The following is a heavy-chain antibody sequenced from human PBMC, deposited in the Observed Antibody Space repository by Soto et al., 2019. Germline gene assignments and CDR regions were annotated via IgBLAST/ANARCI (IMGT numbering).Heavy chain of an antibody. J-gene: IGHJ6*02. CDR1: GGTFSSYA. CDR3: ARDSDYYDSNGYYYGMDV. V-gene: IGHV1-69*01. CDR2: IIPIFGTA. D-gene: IGHD3-22*01. Sequence: QVQLVQSGAEVKKPGSSVKVSCKASGGTFSSYAISWVRQAPGQGLEWMGGIIPIFGTANYAQKFQGRVTITADESTSTAYMDLSSLRSEDTAVYYCARDSDYYDSNGYYYGMDVWGQGTTVTVSS.